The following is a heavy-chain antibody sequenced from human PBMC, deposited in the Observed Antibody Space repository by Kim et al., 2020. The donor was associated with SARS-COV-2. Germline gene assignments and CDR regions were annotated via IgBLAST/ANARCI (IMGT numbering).Heavy chain of an antibody. D-gene: IGHD3-22*01. V-gene: IGHV4-38-2*02. CDR1: GYSISSGYY. J-gene: IGHJ4*02. CDR2: IYHSGST. Sequence: SETLSLTCTVSGYSISSGYYWGWIRQPPGKGLEWIGSIYHSGSTYYNPSLKSRVTISVDTSKNQFSLKLSSVTAADTAVYYCARDGYYYDSSGYYYRVYYFDYWGQGTLVTVSS. CDR3: ARDGYYYDSSGYYYRVYYFDY.